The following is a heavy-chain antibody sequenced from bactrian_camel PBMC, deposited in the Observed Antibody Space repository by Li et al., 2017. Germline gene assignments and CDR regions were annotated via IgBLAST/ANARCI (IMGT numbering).Heavy chain of an antibody. J-gene: IGHJ7*01. D-gene: IGHD6*01. Sequence: VQLVESGGGSVQAGESLRLSCAASGFTFANYWMLWVRQAPGKGLEWVSSISSIGVSTYYADSVKGQFIISRDNAKNTLFLQLNSLKTEDTAMYYCSRRTTYGRDYGMDYWGKGTQVTVS. CDR2: ISSIGVST. CDR1: GFTFANYW. V-gene: IGHV3S1*01.